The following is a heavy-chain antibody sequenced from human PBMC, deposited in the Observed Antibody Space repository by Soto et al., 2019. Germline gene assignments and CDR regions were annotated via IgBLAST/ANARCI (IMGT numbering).Heavy chain of an antibody. V-gene: IGHV1-24*01. CDR2: FDPEDGET. CDR3: AREITMVRVHYYYYGMDV. D-gene: IGHD3-10*01. Sequence: GASVKVSCKVSGYTLTELSMHWVRQAPGKGLERMGGFDPEDGETIYAQKFQGRVTMTEDTSTNTAYMELSSLRSEDTAVYYCAREITMVRVHYYYYGMDVWGQGTTVTVSS. CDR1: GYTLTELS. J-gene: IGHJ6*02.